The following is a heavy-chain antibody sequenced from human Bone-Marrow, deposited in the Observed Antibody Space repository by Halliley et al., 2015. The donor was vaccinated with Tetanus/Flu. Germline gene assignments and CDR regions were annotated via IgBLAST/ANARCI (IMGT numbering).Heavy chain of an antibody. V-gene: IGHV3-30*03. CDR2: YTGTTE. J-gene: IGHJ5*01. CDR3: ARDSAPWCTNGVCYTPVDS. Sequence: YTGTTEFYAESVKGRFTISRDNSKNTLYLHMNSLRTEGTAVYYCARDSAPWCTNGVCYTPVDSWGQGTLITVSS. D-gene: IGHD2-8*01.